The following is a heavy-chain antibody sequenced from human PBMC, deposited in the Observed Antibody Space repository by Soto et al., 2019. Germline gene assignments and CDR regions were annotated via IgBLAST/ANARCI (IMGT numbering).Heavy chain of an antibody. Sequence: SGPTLVNPTETLTLTCTISGFSLSNGRMGVSWIRQPPGRALEWLAHFFSDVERSYSTSMQSRLTMSQDTSGTQVVLTMTNMDLQDTGTYFCARMNAASDSPSYAMDVWGPGTPVTV. CDR2: FFSDVER. V-gene: IGHV2-26*03. J-gene: IGHJ6*02. CDR3: ARMNAASDSPSYAMDV. D-gene: IGHD1-1*01. CDR1: GFSLSNGRMG.